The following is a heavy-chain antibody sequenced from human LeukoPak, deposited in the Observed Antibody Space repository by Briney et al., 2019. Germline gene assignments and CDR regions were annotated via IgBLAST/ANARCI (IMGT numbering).Heavy chain of an antibody. CDR3: ARHRRDGIGYYSFDS. J-gene: IGHJ4*02. CDR2: ISASGST. V-gene: IGHV4-4*09. Sequence: PSETLSLTCTVSGDSITTNYWTWIRQPPAPRMGLQWLGYISASGSTNYNPFLGSRVTISVDTSKNQVSLRLISVTATDTAVYYCARHRRDGIGYYSFDSWGQGTLVTVSS. D-gene: IGHD3-22*01. CDR1: GDSITTNY.